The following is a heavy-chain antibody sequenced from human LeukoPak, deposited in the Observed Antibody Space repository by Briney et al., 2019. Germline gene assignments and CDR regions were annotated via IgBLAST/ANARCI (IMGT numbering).Heavy chain of an antibody. V-gene: IGHV3-7*01. CDR2: IKQDGSEK. Sequence: PGGSLRLSCAASGFTFSSYWMSWVRQAPGKGLEGVANIKQDGSEKYYVDSVKGRFTISRDNAKNSLYLQMNSLRAEDTAVYYCASLYGDYVSLDYWGQGTLVTVSS. D-gene: IGHD4-17*01. CDR1: GFTFSSYW. CDR3: ASLYGDYVSLDY. J-gene: IGHJ4*02.